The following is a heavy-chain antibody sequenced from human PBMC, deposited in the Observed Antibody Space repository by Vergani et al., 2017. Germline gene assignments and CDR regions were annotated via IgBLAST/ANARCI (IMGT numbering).Heavy chain of an antibody. V-gene: IGHV4-34*01. CDR2: INHSGST. Sequence: QMQLQQWGAGLLKPSETLSLTCAVYGGSLSGYYWSWIRQPPGKGLEWIGGINHSGSTNYNPSVKSRVTISVDTSRNQFSLLSSVTAAGTAVYYCARGARRCTSTSCYRVWYFDLWGRGVLVTVSS. J-gene: IGHJ2*01. CDR1: GGSLSGYY. CDR3: ARGARRCTSTSCYRVWYFDL. D-gene: IGHD2-2*02.